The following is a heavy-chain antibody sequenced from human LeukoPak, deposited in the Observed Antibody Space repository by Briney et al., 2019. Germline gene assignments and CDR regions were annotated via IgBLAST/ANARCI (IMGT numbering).Heavy chain of an antibody. CDR1: GFTFSSYS. Sequence: GGSLRLSCAASGFTFSSYSMNWVRQAPGKGLEWVSSISSSSSYIYYVDSVKGRFTIPRDNAKNSLYLQMNSLRAEDTAVYYCASRTGYYPLWGQGTLVTVSS. D-gene: IGHD3/OR15-3a*01. CDR3: ASRTGYYPL. V-gene: IGHV3-21*01. J-gene: IGHJ4*02. CDR2: ISSSSSYI.